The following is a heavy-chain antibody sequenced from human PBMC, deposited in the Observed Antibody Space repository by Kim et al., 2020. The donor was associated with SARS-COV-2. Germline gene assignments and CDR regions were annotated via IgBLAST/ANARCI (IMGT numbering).Heavy chain of an antibody. CDR3: ARAVGGTMMMAEN. D-gene: IGHD1-7*01. CDR2: IYSGGST. CDR1: GFTVSSDY. Sequence: GGSLRLSCAASGFTVSSDYMSWVRQAPGKGLEWVSVIYSGGSTYYADSVKGRFTISRDNSKNTLYLQMNSLRAEDTAVYYCARAVGGTMMMAENWGQGTLVTVSS. J-gene: IGHJ4*02. V-gene: IGHV3-53*01.